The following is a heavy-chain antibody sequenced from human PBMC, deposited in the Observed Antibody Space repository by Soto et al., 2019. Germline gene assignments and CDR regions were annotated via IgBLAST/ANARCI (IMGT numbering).Heavy chain of an antibody. CDR2: ISYDGSNK. Sequence: GGSLRLSCAAPGFTFSSYGMHWVRQAPGKGLEWVAVISYDGSNKYYADSVKGRFTISRDNSKNTLYLQMNSLRAEDTAVYYCAKRGRDGYNYPYYGMDVWGQGTTVTVSS. CDR1: GFTFSSYG. D-gene: IGHD5-12*01. CDR3: AKRGRDGYNYPYYGMDV. V-gene: IGHV3-30*18. J-gene: IGHJ6*02.